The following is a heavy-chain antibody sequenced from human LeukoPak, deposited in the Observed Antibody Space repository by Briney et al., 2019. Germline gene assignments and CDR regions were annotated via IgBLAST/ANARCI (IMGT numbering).Heavy chain of an antibody. J-gene: IGHJ4*02. D-gene: IGHD2-2*01. CDR1: GYTFTSYG. CDR2: ISAYNGNK. CDR3: ARVSYQLPTLFDY. Sequence: GASVKVSCKASGYTFTSYGISWVRQAPGQGVEGMGWISAYNGNKNYAQKLQGRVTMTTDTSTSTAYMELRSLRSDDTAVYYCARVSYQLPTLFDYGGQGTLVTVSS. V-gene: IGHV1-18*01.